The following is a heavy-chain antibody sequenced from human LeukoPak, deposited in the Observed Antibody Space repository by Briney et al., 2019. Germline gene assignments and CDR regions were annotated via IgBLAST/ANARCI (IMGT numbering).Heavy chain of an antibody. Sequence: PSQTLSLTCTVSGGSINSGSYYWSWIRQPAGKGLEWIGRVFSSGTTNYNPSLRSRVTISVDTSKNHFSLSLTSVTAADTAVYYCARDKGDWSGLDYYSYMEVWGKGTTVTVSS. CDR2: VFSSGTT. D-gene: IGHD3-9*01. CDR1: GGSINSGSYY. J-gene: IGHJ6*03. CDR3: ARDKGDWSGLDYYSYMEV. V-gene: IGHV4-61*02.